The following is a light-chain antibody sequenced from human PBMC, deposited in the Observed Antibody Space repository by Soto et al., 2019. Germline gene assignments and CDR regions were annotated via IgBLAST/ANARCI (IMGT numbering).Light chain of an antibody. Sequence: EIVLTQSPDTLSLSPGERATLSCRASQRVAKFLAWYQQKGGQAPRLLIFDASTRATGVPGRFNGSGSGTDFTLTISSLEPEDSAVYYCQQRTNWPLTFGGGTKVEVK. V-gene: IGKV3-11*01. CDR3: QQRTNWPLT. CDR1: QRVAKF. CDR2: DAS. J-gene: IGKJ4*01.